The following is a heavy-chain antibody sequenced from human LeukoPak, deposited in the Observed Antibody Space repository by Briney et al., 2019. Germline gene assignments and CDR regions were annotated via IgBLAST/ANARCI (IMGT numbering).Heavy chain of an antibody. J-gene: IGHJ3*02. D-gene: IGHD5-24*01. CDR1: GFTFSNAW. V-gene: IGHV3-15*01. Sequence: PGGSLRLSCAASGFTFSNAWMSWVRQAPGKGLEWVGRIKSKTDGGTTDYAAPVKGRFTISRDDSKNTLYLQMNSLKTEDTAVYYCTRRGDGYNDAFDIWGQGTMVAVSS. CDR2: IKSKTDGGTT. CDR3: TRRGDGYNDAFDI.